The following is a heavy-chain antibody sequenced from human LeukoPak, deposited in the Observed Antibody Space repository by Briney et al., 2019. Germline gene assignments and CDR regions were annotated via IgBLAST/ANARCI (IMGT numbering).Heavy chain of an antibody. CDR2: IYHSRST. CDR1: GFTVSSNY. D-gene: IGHD2-21*01. Sequence: LRLSCAASGFTVSSNYMSWVRQAPGKGLEWIGYIYHSRSTYYNPSLKSRVTISVDTSKNQFSLKLSSVTAADTAVYYCAREMGRCGGDCPRWFDPWGQGTLVTVSS. CDR3: AREMGRCGGDCPRWFDP. J-gene: IGHJ5*02. V-gene: IGHV4-30-2*05.